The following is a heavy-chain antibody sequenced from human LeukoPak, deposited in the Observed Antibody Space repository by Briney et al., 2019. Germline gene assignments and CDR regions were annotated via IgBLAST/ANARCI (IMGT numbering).Heavy chain of an antibody. Sequence: GGSLRLSCAASGFTFSSYAMSWVRQASGKGLEWVSAISGSSSSTYYADSVKGRFTISRDNSKNTLYLQMNSLRAEDTAVYYCAKLRGGAVAGTDWFDPWGQGTLVTVSS. D-gene: IGHD6-19*01. V-gene: IGHV3-23*01. J-gene: IGHJ5*02. CDR2: ISGSSSST. CDR3: AKLRGGAVAGTDWFDP. CDR1: GFTFSSYA.